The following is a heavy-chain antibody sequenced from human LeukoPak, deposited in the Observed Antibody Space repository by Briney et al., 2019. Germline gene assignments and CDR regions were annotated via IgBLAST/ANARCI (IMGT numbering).Heavy chain of an antibody. CDR1: GFTFSSYS. CDR2: ISSSSSTI. V-gene: IGHV3-48*04. Sequence: PGGSLRLSCAASGFTFSSYSMNWVRQAPGKGLEWVSYISSSSSTIYYADSVKGRFTISRDNAKNSVYLQMNSLRAEDTAVYYCARDFGYCSSISPPQCSYYGMDVWGQGTTVTVSS. D-gene: IGHD2-2*01. J-gene: IGHJ6*02. CDR3: ARDFGYCSSISPPQCSYYGMDV.